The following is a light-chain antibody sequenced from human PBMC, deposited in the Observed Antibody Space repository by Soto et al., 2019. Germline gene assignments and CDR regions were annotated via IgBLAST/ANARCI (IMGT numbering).Light chain of an antibody. J-gene: IGKJ1*01. CDR3: QQYNSFWT. V-gene: IGKV1-5*01. CDR2: DAS. CDR1: QSISYW. Sequence: IKMTQSPSTLSASVGDRVTITCRASQSISYWLAWYQQKPGKAPKLLIYDASSLESGVPSRFSGSGSGTEFTLTISSLQPDDFATYYCQQYNSFWTFGQGTKVDIK.